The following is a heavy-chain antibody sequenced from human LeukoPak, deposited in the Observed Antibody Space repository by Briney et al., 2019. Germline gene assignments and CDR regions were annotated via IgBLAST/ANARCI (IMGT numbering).Heavy chain of an antibody. CDR2: IKQDGSTK. CDR3: ARDTDGSLDY. V-gene: IGHV3-7*01. D-gene: IGHD1-26*01. Sequence: PGGSLRLSCAASGFTVTNSWMAWVRQAPGKGLEWVANIKQDGSTKNYVDSMTGRFTISRDNPKNSLYMAMNSLRDDDTAVYYCARDTDGSLDYWGKGILVTVAS. J-gene: IGHJ4*02. CDR1: GFTVTNSW.